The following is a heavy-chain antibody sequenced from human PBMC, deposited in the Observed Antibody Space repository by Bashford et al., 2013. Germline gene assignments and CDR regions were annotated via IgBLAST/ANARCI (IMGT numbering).Heavy chain of an antibody. V-gene: IGHV4-4*07. CDR1: GGFLSNYF. CDR3: ARASRNYYDSSGLIDP. J-gene: IGHJ5*02. Sequence: SETLSLTCTVSGGFLSNYFWSWIRQTAGNELEWIGRISPTRGTKYNPSLKSRVTISVDTSKNQFSLKLSSVTAADTAVYYCARASRNYYDSSGLIDPWGQGTLVTVSS. D-gene: IGHD3-22*01. CDR2: ISPTRGT.